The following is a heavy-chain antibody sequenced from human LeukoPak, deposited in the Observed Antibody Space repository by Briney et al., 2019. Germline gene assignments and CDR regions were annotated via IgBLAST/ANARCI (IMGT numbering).Heavy chain of an antibody. J-gene: IGHJ4*02. V-gene: IGHV3-30*03. CDR3: AIIAVAGYTNFDY. Sequence: GGSLRLSCAASGFTFSSYGMHWVRQAPGKGLEWVAVISYDGSNKYYADSVKGRFTISRDNSKNTLYLQMNSLRAEDTAVYYCAIIAVAGYTNFDYWGQGTLVTVSS. D-gene: IGHD6-19*01. CDR2: ISYDGSNK. CDR1: GFTFSSYG.